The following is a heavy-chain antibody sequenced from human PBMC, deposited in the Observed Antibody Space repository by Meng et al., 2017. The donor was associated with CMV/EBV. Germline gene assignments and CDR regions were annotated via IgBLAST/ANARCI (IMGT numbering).Heavy chain of an antibody. CDR3: AIPYDSSGYYSPGTDY. V-gene: IGHV1-2*02. D-gene: IGHD3-22*01. J-gene: IGHJ4*02. CDR2: INPNSGGT. CDR1: GYTFTGYY. Sequence: SGYTFTGYYMHWVRQAPGQGLEWMGWINPNSGGTNYAQKFQGRVTMTRDTSISTAYMELSRLRSDDTAVYYCAIPYDSSGYYSPGTDYWGQGTLAPSPQ.